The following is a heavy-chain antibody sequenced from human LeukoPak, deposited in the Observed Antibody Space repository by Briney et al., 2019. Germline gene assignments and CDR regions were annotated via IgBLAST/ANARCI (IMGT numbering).Heavy chain of an antibody. J-gene: IGHJ3*02. V-gene: IGHV3-53*01. CDR3: ARGNYASTGPGALDI. CDR1: GFTVGNNY. Sequence: GGSLRLSCAASGFTVGNNYMSWVRQAPGKGLEWVSVMYSSGSTNYADSVKGRFIISRDDSKNILDLQMNSLKAEDTAVYYCARGNYASTGPGALDIWGQGTMVTVSS. D-gene: IGHD3-22*01. CDR2: MYSSGST.